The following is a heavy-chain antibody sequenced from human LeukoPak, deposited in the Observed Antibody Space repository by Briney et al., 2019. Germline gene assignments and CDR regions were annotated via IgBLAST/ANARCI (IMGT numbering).Heavy chain of an antibody. J-gene: IGHJ4*02. D-gene: IGHD6-13*01. V-gene: IGHV3-53*01. CDR1: GFTVSSNY. CDR2: IYSGGST. CDR3: ARVVLPGTAAAGNDY. Sequence: PGGSLRLSCAASGFTVSSNYMSWVRQAPGKGLEWVSVIYSGGSTYYADSVKGRFTISRDNSKSTLYIQMNSLRAEDTAVYYCARVVLPGTAAAGNDYWGQGTLVTVSS.